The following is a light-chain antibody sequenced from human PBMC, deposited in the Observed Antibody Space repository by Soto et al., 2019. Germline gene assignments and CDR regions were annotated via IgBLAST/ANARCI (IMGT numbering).Light chain of an antibody. J-gene: IGLJ2*01. Sequence: QSALTQPASVSGSPGQSITISCTGTTSDVGAYDYVSWYQQHPGKAPKLLIYEVTNRPSGVSNRFSGSKSGNTASLTISGLQAEDEADYYCSSYGTLSTLFGGGTKVTVL. V-gene: IGLV2-14*01. CDR2: EVT. CDR3: SSYGTLSTL. CDR1: TSDVGAYDY.